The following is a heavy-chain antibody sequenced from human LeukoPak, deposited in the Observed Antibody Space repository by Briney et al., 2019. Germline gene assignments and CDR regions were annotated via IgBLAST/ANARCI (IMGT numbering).Heavy chain of an antibody. CDR3: ARWVVATMFDY. CDR2: IFNGGST. CDR1: GFAVSSNH. Sequence: GGSLRLSCAASGFAVSSNHMNWVRQAPGKGLEWVSVIFNGGSTYYADSVKGRFTISRDNSKNTLYLQMNSLRAEDTAVYYCARWVVATMFDYWGQGTLVTVSS. D-gene: IGHD5-12*01. J-gene: IGHJ4*02. V-gene: IGHV3-66*01.